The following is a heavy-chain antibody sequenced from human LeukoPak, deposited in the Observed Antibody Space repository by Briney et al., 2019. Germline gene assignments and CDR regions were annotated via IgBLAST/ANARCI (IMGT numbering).Heavy chain of an antibody. CDR1: GGSISSNNFF. D-gene: IGHD5-18*01. V-gene: IGHV4-39*07. J-gene: IGHJ4*02. Sequence: PSETLSLTCTVSGGSISSNNFFWGWIRQPPGKGLEWIGSIYYSGSTYYNPSLKRRVTISVDTSKNQFSLKLSSETAADTAVYYCASGYSYDLFDYWGQGTLVTVSS. CDR2: IYYSGST. CDR3: ASGYSYDLFDY.